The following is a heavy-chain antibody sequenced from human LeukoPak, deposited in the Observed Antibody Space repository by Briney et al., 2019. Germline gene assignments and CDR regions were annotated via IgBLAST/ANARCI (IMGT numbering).Heavy chain of an antibody. V-gene: IGHV3-30-3*01. Sequence: GSLRLSCAASGFTFSSYAMHWVRQAPGKGLEWVAVISYDGSNKYYADSVKGRFTISRDNSKNTLYLQMNSLRAEDTAVYYCAREYAQFVPPYGMDVWGQGTTVTVSS. CDR2: ISYDGSNK. J-gene: IGHJ6*02. CDR1: GFTFSSYA. CDR3: AREYAQFVPPYGMDV. D-gene: IGHD2-2*01.